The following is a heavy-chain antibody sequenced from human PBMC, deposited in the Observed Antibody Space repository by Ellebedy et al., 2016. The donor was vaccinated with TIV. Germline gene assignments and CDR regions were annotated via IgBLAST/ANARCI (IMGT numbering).Heavy chain of an antibody. J-gene: IGHJ4*02. CDR1: GFTFSSYS. V-gene: IGHV3-48*01. CDR3: ARGREQWHRFDY. CDR2: ISSSSSTI. D-gene: IGHD6-19*01. Sequence: GESLKISXAVSGFTFSSYSMNWVRQAPGKGLEWVSYISSSSSTIHYADSVKGRFTISRDNSKNTLYLQMNSLRAEDTAVYYCARGREQWHRFDYWGQGTLVTVSS.